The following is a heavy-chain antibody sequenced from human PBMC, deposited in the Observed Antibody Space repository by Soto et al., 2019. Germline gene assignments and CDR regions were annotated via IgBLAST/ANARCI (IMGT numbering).Heavy chain of an antibody. Sequence: SETLSLTCAVYGGSFSGYYWSWIRQPPGKGLEWIGEINHSGSTNYNPSLKSRVTISVDTSNNQFSLKLSSVTAADTAVYYCARCVKVAITSFGVVSHWYFDLWGRGTLVPVSS. J-gene: IGHJ2*01. D-gene: IGHD3-3*01. CDR2: INHSGST. CDR1: GGSFSGYY. V-gene: IGHV4-34*01. CDR3: ARCVKVAITSFGVVSHWYFDL.